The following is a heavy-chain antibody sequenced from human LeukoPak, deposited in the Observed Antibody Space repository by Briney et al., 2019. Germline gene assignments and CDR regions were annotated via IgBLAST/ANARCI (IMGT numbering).Heavy chain of an antibody. CDR2: IYNSGRT. CDR3: ARDGHYYGSGSYAWFDS. D-gene: IGHD3-10*01. V-gene: IGHV4-59*01. Sequence: PSETLSLTCTVSGGSISKYFWSWIRQTPGKGLEWIGNIYNSGRTNYNPSLKSRVTISVDTSKDQFSLKLSSVTAADTAVYYCARDGHYYGSGSYAWFDSWGQGTLVTVSS. J-gene: IGHJ5*01. CDR1: GGSISKYF.